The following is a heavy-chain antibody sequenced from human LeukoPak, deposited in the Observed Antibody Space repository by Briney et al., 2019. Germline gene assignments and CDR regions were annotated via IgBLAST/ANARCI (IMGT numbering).Heavy chain of an antibody. J-gene: IGHJ2*01. Sequence: SETLSLTCAVSGGSISSGGYSWSWIRQPPGKGLEWIGYSYHSGSTYYNPSLKSRVTISVDRSKNQFSLKLSSVTAADTAVYYCARGHWYFDLWGRGTLVTVSS. CDR1: GGSISSGGYS. V-gene: IGHV4-30-2*01. CDR3: ARGHWYFDL. CDR2: SYHSGST.